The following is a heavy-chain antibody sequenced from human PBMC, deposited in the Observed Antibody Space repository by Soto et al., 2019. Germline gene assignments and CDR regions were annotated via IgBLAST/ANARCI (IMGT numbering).Heavy chain of an antibody. CDR3: ARHAGVEMATIIRGNLQH. D-gene: IGHD5-12*01. V-gene: IGHV4-39*01. Sequence: QLQLQESGPGLVKPSETLSLTCTVSGGSISSSSYYWGWIRQPPGKGLEWIGSIYYSGTTYYNPSLKSRVTISVDMSKNQFSLKLTSVTAADTAVYYCARHAGVEMATIIRGNLQHWGQGTLVTVSS. CDR2: IYYSGTT. J-gene: IGHJ1*01. CDR1: GGSISSSSYY.